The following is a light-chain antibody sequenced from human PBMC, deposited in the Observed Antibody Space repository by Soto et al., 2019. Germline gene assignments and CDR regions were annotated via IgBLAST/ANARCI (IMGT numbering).Light chain of an antibody. J-gene: IGKJ5*01. Sequence: IQMTQSPSSLSASVGDRVTITCRASQGIRNDLGWYQQKPGKAPKLLIYAASSLQSGVPSRFSGSGSGTDFTLTISSLQPEDFATYYCQQSYSTPMITFGQGTRLEIK. CDR3: QQSYSTPMIT. CDR2: AAS. V-gene: IGKV1-39*01. CDR1: QGIRND.